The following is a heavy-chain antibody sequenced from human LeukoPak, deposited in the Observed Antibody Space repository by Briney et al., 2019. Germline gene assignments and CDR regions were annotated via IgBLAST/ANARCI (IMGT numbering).Heavy chain of an antibody. V-gene: IGHV3-23*01. CDR3: AKVYGDYDGYYYYGMDV. Sequence: GGSLRLSCAASGFTFSSYAMSWVRQAPGKGLEWVSAISGSGGSTYYADSVKGRFTISRDNSKNTLYLQMNSLRAEDTAVYYCAKVYGDYDGYYYYGMDVWGQGTTVTVSS. J-gene: IGHJ6*02. D-gene: IGHD4-17*01. CDR1: GFTFSSYA. CDR2: ISGSGGST.